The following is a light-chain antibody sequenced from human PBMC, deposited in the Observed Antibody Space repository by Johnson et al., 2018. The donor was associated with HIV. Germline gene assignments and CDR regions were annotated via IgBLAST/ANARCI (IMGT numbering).Light chain of an antibody. J-gene: IGLJ1*01. CDR2: DNN. V-gene: IGLV1-51*01. CDR3: GTWDSSLSAVV. Sequence: QSVLTQPPSVSAAPGQKVTISCSGSSSNIGNNYVSWYQQLPGTAPKLLIYDNNKRPSGSPDRFSGSKSGTSATLDITGLQTGDEADYYCGTWDSSLSAVVFGTGTKVTVL. CDR1: SSNIGNNY.